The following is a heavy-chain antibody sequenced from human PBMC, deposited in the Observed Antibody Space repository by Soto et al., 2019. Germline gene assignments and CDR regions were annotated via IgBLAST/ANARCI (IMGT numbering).Heavy chain of an antibody. J-gene: IGHJ3*01. Sequence: EVQFLESGGGVVRPGGSLRLSCVASGLSFDNYAMTWVRQSPGKGLEWLACITGNGAVTSYTDSVRGRSTISRDNSKNTLYLQMDSLRADDTAVYYCGKDPNGDYFGTFDFWGQGTTVTVSS. CDR3: GKDPNGDYFGTFDF. CDR2: ITGNGAVT. V-gene: IGHV3-23*01. D-gene: IGHD4-17*01. CDR1: GLSFDNYA.